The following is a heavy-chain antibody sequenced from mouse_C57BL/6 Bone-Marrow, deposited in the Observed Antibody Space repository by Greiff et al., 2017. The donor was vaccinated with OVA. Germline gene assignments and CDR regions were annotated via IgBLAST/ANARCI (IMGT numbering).Heavy chain of an antibody. D-gene: IGHD1-1*01. V-gene: IGHV5-9*01. J-gene: IGHJ3*01. CDR2: ISGGGGNT. Sequence: DVMLVESGGGLVKPGGSLKLSCAASGFTFSSYTMSWVRQTPEKRLEWVATISGGGGNTYYPASVKGRFTMSRDNAKNTLYLQMSSLRSEDTALYYCARRQDAHYYGSSPWFAYWGQGTLVTVSA. CDR1: GFTFSSYT. CDR3: ARRQDAHYYGSSPWFAY.